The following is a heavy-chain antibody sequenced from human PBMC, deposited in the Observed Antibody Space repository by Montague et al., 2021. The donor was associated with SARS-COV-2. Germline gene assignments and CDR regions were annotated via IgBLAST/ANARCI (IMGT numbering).Heavy chain of an antibody. V-gene: IGHV6-1*01. CDR2: TYYRSKWYN. Sequence: CAISGDSVASNSATWNGVRQSPSRGVELLGRTYYRSKWYNDYAVSVRGRVTINPDTSKNQFSLQLNSVTPEDTAIYYCTSGREGNYNVMDVWGQGTTVTVSS. CDR1: GDSVASNSAT. J-gene: IGHJ6*02. CDR3: TSGREGNYNVMDV. D-gene: IGHD1-1*01.